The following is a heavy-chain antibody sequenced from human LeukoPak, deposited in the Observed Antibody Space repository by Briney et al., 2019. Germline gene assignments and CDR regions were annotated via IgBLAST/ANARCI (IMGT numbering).Heavy chain of an antibody. D-gene: IGHD1-26*01. CDR1: GFTFSSYE. CDR2: ISSGGSTV. V-gene: IGHV3-48*03. CDR3: ARVIIVGATGI. Sequence: GGSLRLSCAASGFTFSSYEMNWVRQAPGKGLEWVSYISSGGSTVHYADSVKGRFTISRDNAKNSLYLRMNSLRAEDTAVYYCARVIIVGATGIWGQGTMVTVSS. J-gene: IGHJ3*02.